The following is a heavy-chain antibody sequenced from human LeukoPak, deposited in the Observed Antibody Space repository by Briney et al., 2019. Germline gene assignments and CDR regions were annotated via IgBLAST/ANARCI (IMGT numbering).Heavy chain of an antibody. V-gene: IGHV1-69*04. D-gene: IGHD2-2*02. Sequence: ASVKVSCKASGGTFSSYAIRWVRQAPGQGLEWMGRIIPILGIANYAQKFQGRVTITADKSTSTAYMELSSLRSEDTAVYYCASGVYCSSTSCYRVDYWGQGTLVTVSS. CDR3: ASGVYCSSTSCYRVDY. CDR1: GGTFSSYA. J-gene: IGHJ4*02. CDR2: IIPILGIA.